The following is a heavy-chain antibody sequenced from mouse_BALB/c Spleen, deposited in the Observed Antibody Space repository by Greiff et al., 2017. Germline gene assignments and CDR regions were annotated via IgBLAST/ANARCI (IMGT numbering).Heavy chain of an antibody. CDR2: INPSNGGT. D-gene: IGHD2-4*01. V-gene: IGHV1S16*01. Sequence: QVQLQQSGPELVKPGASVKIPCKASGYTFTSYWMHWVKLRPGQGFEWIGEINPSNGGTNYNEKFKRKATLTVDKSSSTAYMQLSSLTSEDSAVYYCTLYDYDDYYAMDYWGQGTSVTVSS. CDR3: TLYDYDDYYAMDY. CDR1: GYTFTSYW. J-gene: IGHJ4*01.